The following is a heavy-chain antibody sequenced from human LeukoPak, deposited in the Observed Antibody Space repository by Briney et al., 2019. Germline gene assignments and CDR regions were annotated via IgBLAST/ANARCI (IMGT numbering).Heavy chain of an antibody. CDR3: AKAPMVYAMGHMIGQEGFDY. D-gene: IGHD2-8*01. Sequence: GRSLRLSCAASGFTFDDYAMHWVRQAPGKGLEWVSGISWNSGSIGYADSVKGRFTISRDNAKNSLYLQMNSLRAEDTALYYCAKAPMVYAMGHMIGQEGFDYWGQGTLVTVSS. V-gene: IGHV3-9*01. CDR2: ISWNSGSI. CDR1: GFTFDDYA. J-gene: IGHJ4*02.